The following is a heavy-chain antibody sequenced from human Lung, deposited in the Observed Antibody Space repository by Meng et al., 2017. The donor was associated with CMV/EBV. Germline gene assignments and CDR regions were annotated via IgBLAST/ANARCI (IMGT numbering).Heavy chain of an antibody. J-gene: IGHJ4*02. CDR1: GYTFTGYY. Sequence: SVXVSXXASGYTFTGYYMHWVRQAPGQGLEWMGWINPNSGGTNYAQKFQGRVTMTRDTSISTAYMELSRLRSDDTAVYYCARDGGGLYYFDYWGQGTLVTFSS. D-gene: IGHD2-15*01. CDR3: ARDGGGLYYFDY. V-gene: IGHV1-2*02. CDR2: INPNSGGT.